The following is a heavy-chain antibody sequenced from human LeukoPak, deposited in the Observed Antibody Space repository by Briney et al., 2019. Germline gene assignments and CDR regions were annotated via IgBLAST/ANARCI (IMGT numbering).Heavy chain of an antibody. CDR2: IYYSGST. J-gene: IGHJ3*02. V-gene: IGHV4-39*07. CDR3: ARVVPAASDAFDI. CDR1: GGSISSSSYY. D-gene: IGHD2-2*01. Sequence: PSEPLSLTCTVSGGSISSSSYYWGWIRQPPGKGLEGFGSIYYSGSTYYNPSLKSRVTISVDTTKNQFSLRLSSVTAADTAVYYCARVVPAASDAFDIWGQGTMVTVSS.